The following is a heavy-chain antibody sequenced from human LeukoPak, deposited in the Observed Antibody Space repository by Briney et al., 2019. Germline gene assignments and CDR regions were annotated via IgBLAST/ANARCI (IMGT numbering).Heavy chain of an antibody. CDR3: ARSPHCTNGVCYYYYYMDV. J-gene: IGHJ6*03. V-gene: IGHV1-46*01. CDR2: INPSGGST. D-gene: IGHD2-8*01. Sequence: ASVKISCKASGYTFISYYMHWVRQAPGQGLEWMGMINPSGGSTRNAQKFQGRVTMTRDTSISTAYMELSRLRSDDTAVYYCARSPHCTNGVCYYYYYMDVWGKGTTVTVSS. CDR1: GYTFISYY.